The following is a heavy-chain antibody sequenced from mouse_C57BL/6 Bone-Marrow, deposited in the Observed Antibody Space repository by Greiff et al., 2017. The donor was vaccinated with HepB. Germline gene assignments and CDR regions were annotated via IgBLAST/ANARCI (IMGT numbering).Heavy chain of an antibody. CDR1: GYAFTNYL. J-gene: IGHJ2*01. CDR3: ARSEGYYGSSFDY. Sequence: QVQLQQSGAELVRPGTSVKVSCKASGYAFTNYLIEWVKQRPGQGLEWIGVINPGSGGTNYNEKFKSKATLTADKSSSTAYMQLSSLTSEDSAVYFCARSEGYYGSSFDYWGQGTTLTVSS. CDR2: INPGSGGT. D-gene: IGHD1-1*01. V-gene: IGHV1-54*01.